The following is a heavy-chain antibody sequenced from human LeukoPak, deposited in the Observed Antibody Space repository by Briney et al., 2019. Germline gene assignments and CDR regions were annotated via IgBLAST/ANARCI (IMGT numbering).Heavy chain of an antibody. D-gene: IGHD3-22*01. CDR1: GFTFGSYA. Sequence: PGGSLRLSCAASGFTFGSYAMSWVRQAPGKGLEWVSTISGSGGSTYYADSVKGRFTISRDNSRNTLYLQMNNLRAEDTALYYCAKFPYDTSGYCDYWGQGTLVTVSS. J-gene: IGHJ4*02. CDR2: ISGSGGST. CDR3: AKFPYDTSGYCDY. V-gene: IGHV3-23*01.